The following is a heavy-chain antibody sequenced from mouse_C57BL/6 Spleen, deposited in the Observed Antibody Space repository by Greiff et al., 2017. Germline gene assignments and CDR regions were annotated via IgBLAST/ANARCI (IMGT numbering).Heavy chain of an antibody. CDR3: ARLGDNYCDY. D-gene: IGHD3-3*01. Sequence: QVQLQQPGTELVKPGASGYTFTSYWMHWVKQRPGQGLEWIGNINPSNGGTNYNEKFKSKATLTVDKSSSTAYMQLSSLTSEDSAVYYCARLGDNYCDYWGQGTTLTVSS. CDR1: GYTFTSYW. J-gene: IGHJ2*01. CDR2: INPSNGGT. V-gene: IGHV1-53*01.